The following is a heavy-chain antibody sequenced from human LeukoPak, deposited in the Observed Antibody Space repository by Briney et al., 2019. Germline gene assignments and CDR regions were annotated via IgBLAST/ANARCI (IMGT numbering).Heavy chain of an antibody. CDR2: ISYDGSNK. D-gene: IGHD1-26*01. V-gene: IGHV3-30-3*01. CDR3: ARDLIKYSGSYSYPDY. J-gene: IGHJ4*02. Sequence: PGGSLRLSCAASGFTFDDYAMHWVRQAPGKGLEWVAVISYDGSNKYYADSVKGRFTISRDNSKNTLYLQMNSLRAEDTAVYYCARDLIKYSGSYSYPDYWGQGTLVTVSS. CDR1: GFTFDDYA.